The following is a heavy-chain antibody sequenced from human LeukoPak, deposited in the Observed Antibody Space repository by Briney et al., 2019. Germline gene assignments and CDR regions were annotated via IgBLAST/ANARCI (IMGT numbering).Heavy chain of an antibody. CDR1: GGSIRSSSYY. V-gene: IGHV4-39*01. CDR3: ARLVNWDGSGSYHPSFAY. CDR2: IGYSGNP. Sequence: PSETLSLTCTVSGGSIRSSSYYWRWIRQPPGKGLEWIGSIGYSGNPYSNPSLKSRLTVSVDTSRSQYSLKLSSMTAADTAVYYCARLVNWDGSGSYHPSFAYWGQGTLVTVSS. D-gene: IGHD3-10*01. J-gene: IGHJ4*02.